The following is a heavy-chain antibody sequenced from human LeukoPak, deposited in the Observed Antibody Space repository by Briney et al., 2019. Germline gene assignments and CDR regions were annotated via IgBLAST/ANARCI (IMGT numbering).Heavy chain of an antibody. CDR2: IYYSGRV. CDR1: GASVTSFY. D-gene: IGHD5-24*01. J-gene: IGHJ4*02. V-gene: IGHV4-59*02. CDR3: AKYVPDGQNLSPFDC. Sequence: PSETLSLTCTVSGASVTSFYWSWIRQPPGKGLEWIGYIYYSGRVRYNPSLNSRVSMSVDTSKNQFSLKLTSVTAADTAVYYCAKYVPDGQNLSPFDCWGQGTLVTVSS.